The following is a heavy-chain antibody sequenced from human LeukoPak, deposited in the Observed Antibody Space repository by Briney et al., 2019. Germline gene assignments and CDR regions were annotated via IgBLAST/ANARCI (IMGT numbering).Heavy chain of an antibody. CDR2: INSDGSST. CDR3: ARGDYDFWSGYPLPTNNYFDY. D-gene: IGHD3-3*01. J-gene: IGHJ4*02. V-gene: IGHV3-74*01. CDR1: GFTFSSYW. Sequence: PGGSLRLSCAASGFTFSSYWMHWVRQAPGKGLVWVSRINSDGSSTSYADSVKGRFTISRDNAKNTLYLQMNSLRAEDTAVYYCARGDYDFWSGYPLPTNNYFDYWGQGTLVTVSS.